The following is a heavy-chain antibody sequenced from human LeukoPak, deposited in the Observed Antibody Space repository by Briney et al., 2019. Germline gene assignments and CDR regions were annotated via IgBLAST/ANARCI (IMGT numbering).Heavy chain of an antibody. CDR1: GYTFTSYD. Sequence: ASVKVSCKASGYTFTSYDINWVRQATGQELEWMGWMNPNSGNTGYAQKFQGRVTMTRNTSISTAYMELSSLRSEDTAVYYCARGPDTAMVRGAYYFDYWGQGTLVTVSS. CDR2: MNPNSGNT. V-gene: IGHV1-8*01. J-gene: IGHJ4*02. CDR3: ARGPDTAMVRGAYYFDY. D-gene: IGHD5-18*01.